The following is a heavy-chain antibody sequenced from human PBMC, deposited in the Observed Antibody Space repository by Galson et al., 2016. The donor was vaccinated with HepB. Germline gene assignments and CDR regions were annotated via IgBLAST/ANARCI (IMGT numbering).Heavy chain of an antibody. D-gene: IGHD3-22*01. CDR1: GGFVSSSDYY. J-gene: IGHJ5*02. CDR3: ARQGLRSFYDSSDHLGA. CDR2: IYFSGST. V-gene: IGHV4-39*01. Sequence: SETLSLTCTVSGGFVSSSDYYWGWIRQPPGKGLEWIGSIYFSGSTYYNPSLKSRVTISVDTSENQFSLKLSSVTAADTAVYFCARQGLRSFYDSSDHLGAWGQGILVTVSS.